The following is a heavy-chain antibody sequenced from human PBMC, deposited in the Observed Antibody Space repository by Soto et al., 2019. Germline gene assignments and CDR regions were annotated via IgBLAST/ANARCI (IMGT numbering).Heavy chain of an antibody. D-gene: IGHD2-15*01. V-gene: IGHV3-23*01. J-gene: IGHJ6*02. Sequence: GGSLRLSCAASGFPFSSYSLSLVRQAPGKGLEWVSTISGSGCSTYYADSVKGRFTLSRXXSKNTLYLQMNSLRAEDTAVYYCAKIVSVGRYCSGGSCYKAPLYYYYAMDVWGQGTTVTVSS. CDR2: ISGSGCST. CDR1: GFPFSSYS. CDR3: AKIVSVGRYCSGGSCYKAPLYYYYAMDV.